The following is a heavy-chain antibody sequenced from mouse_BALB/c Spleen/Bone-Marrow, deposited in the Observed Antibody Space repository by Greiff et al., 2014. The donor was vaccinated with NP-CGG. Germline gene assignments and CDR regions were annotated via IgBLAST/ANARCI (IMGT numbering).Heavy chain of an antibody. J-gene: IGHJ3*01. CDR1: GYTFTDYN. CDR2: IYPYNGGT. D-gene: IGHD2-3*01. CDR3: ARGAAYGYYLGLAY. Sequence: VQLQQSGPELVKPGASVKISCKASGYTFTDYNMHWVKQSHGKSLEWIGYIYPYNGGTVYIQKFKSKATLTVDNSSSTANMELRSLTSEDSAVYYCARGAAYGYYLGLAYWGQRTLVTVSA. V-gene: IGHV1S29*02.